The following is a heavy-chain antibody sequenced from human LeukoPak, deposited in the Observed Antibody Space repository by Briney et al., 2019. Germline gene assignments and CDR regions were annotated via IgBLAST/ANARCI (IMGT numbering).Heavy chain of an antibody. CDR2: IYYSGST. V-gene: IGHV4-31*11. Sequence: TLSLTCAVSGGSISSSNWWSWVRQHPGKGLEWIGYIYYSGSTYYNPSLKSRVTISVDTSKNQFSLKLSSVTAADTAVYYCARASKYYYDSSGYPTRGYYFDYWGQGTLVTVSS. CDR1: GGSISSSNW. CDR3: ARASKYYYDSSGYPTRGYYFDY. J-gene: IGHJ4*02. D-gene: IGHD3-22*01.